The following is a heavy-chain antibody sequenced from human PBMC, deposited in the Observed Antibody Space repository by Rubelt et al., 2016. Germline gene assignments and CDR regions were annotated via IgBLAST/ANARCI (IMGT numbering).Heavy chain of an antibody. CDR2: INAGNGNK. V-gene: IGHV1-3*01. J-gene: IGHJ5*02. Sequence: QVQLVQSGAEVKKPGASVKVSCKASGYTFTSYAMHWVRQAPGQGLEWMGWINAGNGNKKYSQKFQGRGTITRDTSASTAYMELSSLRSEDTAVYYCARMRGPYSSSGGEFDPWGQGTLVTVSS. CDR1: GYTFTSYA. CDR3: ARMRGPYSSSGGEFDP. D-gene: IGHD6-13*01.